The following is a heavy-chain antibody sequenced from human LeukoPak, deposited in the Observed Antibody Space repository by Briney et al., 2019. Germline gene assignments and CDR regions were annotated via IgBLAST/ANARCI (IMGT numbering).Heavy chain of an antibody. V-gene: IGHV4-31*03. CDR2: IYYSGTT. CDR1: GGSISSGGYH. Sequence: SETLSLTCTVSGGSISSGGYHWSWIRQHPGKGLEWIGYIYYSGTTSYNPSLKSRVTISVDTSKKKFSLKVSSVTVADTAVYYCAELGYGGYPNWFDPWGQGTLGTVSS. J-gene: IGHJ5*02. CDR3: AELGYGGYPNWFDP. D-gene: IGHD4-17*01.